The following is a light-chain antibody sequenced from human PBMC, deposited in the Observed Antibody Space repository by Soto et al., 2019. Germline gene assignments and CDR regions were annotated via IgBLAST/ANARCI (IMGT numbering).Light chain of an antibody. J-gene: IGLJ2*01. V-gene: IGLV1-47*01. CDR3: AAWDDSLSGVI. CDR2: RNN. CDR1: SSNIGNNY. Sequence: QSVLTQPPSASGTPGQRVTISCSGSSSNIGNNYVYWYHQLPGTAPKLLIYRNNQRPSGVPDRFSGSKSGTSASLAISGLRSEDEADYYCAAWDDSLSGVIFGRGTKLTVL.